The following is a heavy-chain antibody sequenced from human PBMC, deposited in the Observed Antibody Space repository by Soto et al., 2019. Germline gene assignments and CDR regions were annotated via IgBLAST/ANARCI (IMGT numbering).Heavy chain of an antibody. J-gene: IGHJ4*02. CDR3: AHRQAGRYWGY. CDR1: GFSLITSGVG. V-gene: IGHV2-5*02. CDR2: IYCDGDK. Sequence: QITLKESGLTLVKPTQTLTLTCTFSGFSLITSGVGVGWIRHPPGKALEWLALIYCDGDKSFRPSLKRRLTITKDTSNHLVVLTMTNMDPVDTATYYCAHRQAGRYWGYWGQGTLVTASS. D-gene: IGHD3-16*01.